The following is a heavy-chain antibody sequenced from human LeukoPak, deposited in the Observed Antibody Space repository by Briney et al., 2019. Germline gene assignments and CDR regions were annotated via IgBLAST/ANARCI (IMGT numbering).Heavy chain of an antibody. CDR2: IYTSGST. CDR3: ARPFSDYDFWSGFIS. J-gene: IGHJ4*02. V-gene: IGHV4-61*02. D-gene: IGHD3-3*01. Sequence: SETLSLTCTVSGGSISSGSYYWSWIRQPAGKGLEWIGRIYTSGSTNYNPSLKSRVTISVDTSKNQFSLKLSSVTAADTAVYYCARPFSDYDFWSGFISWGQGTLVTVSS. CDR1: GGSISSGSYY.